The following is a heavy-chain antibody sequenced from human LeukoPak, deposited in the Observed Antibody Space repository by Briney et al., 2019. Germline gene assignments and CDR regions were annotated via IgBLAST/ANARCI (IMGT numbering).Heavy chain of an antibody. CDR3: ARFNSGSYQHYFDY. CDR2: IYYSGST. D-gene: IGHD1-26*01. Sequence: SETLSLTCTVSGGSISSSSYYWGWIRQPPGKGLEWIGSIYYSGSTYYNPSLKSRVTISVDTSKNQFSLKLSSVTAADTAVYYRARFNSGSYQHYFDYWGQGTLVTVSS. CDR1: GGSISSSSYY. V-gene: IGHV4-39*07. J-gene: IGHJ4*02.